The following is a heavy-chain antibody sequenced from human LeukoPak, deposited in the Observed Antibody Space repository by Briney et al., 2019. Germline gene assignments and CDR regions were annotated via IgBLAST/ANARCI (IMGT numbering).Heavy chain of an antibody. D-gene: IGHD3-10*01. CDR2: INPNSGDT. CDR3: ASGARYGLREIPYYYYLDV. Sequence: ASVKVSCKASGYAFTGYYIHWMRQAPGQGLEWMAWINPNSGDTNYAQKLQDRVTMTRDTSISAAYMELSRLTSDDTAVYYCASGARYGLREIPYYYYLDVWGKGTTVTVSS. CDR1: GYAFTGYY. J-gene: IGHJ6*03. V-gene: IGHV1-2*02.